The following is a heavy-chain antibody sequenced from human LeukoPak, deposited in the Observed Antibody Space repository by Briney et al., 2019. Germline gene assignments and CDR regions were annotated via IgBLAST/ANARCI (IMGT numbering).Heavy chain of an antibody. J-gene: IGHJ4*02. Sequence: GGSLRLSCAASGFTFSSYGIHWVRQAPGKGLEWVAFIRSDGSNKYYADSVKGRFTISRDNSRNTLYLQMNSLRAEDTAVYYCARGYSSGWNFDYWGQGTLVTVSS. V-gene: IGHV3-30*02. CDR2: IRSDGSNK. D-gene: IGHD6-19*01. CDR1: GFTFSSYG. CDR3: ARGYSSGWNFDY.